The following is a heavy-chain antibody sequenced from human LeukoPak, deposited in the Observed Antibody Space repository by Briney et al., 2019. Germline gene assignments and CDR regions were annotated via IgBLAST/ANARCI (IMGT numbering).Heavy chain of an antibody. CDR1: GYTFTSYY. CDR3: AKDRSYGAFEI. CDR2: INPSGGST. D-gene: IGHD3-10*01. J-gene: IGHJ3*02. Sequence: GASVKVSCKASGYTFTSYYMHWVRQAPGQGLEWMGIINPSGGSTSYAQKFQGRVTMTRDMSTSTVYMELSSLRSEDTAVYYCAKDRSYGAFEIWGQGTMVTVSS. V-gene: IGHV1-46*01.